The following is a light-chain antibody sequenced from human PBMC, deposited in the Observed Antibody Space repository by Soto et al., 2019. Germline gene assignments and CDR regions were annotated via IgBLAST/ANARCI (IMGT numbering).Light chain of an antibody. CDR3: QQYNSFWT. CDR1: QSISSW. CDR2: DAS. V-gene: IGKV1-5*01. J-gene: IGKJ1*01. Sequence: DIQMTQSPSMLSASVGDGVTIACRASQSISSWLAWYQQKPGKAPKLLIYDASSLESGVPSRFSGSGSWTEFTLTISSLQPDDFATYYCQQYNSFWTSGQGTKVDIK.